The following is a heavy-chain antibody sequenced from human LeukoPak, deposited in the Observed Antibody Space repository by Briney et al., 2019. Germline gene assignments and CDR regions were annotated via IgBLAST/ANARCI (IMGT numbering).Heavy chain of an antibody. J-gene: IGHJ6*02. CDR2: INPNSGGT. V-gene: IGHV1-2*02. Sequence: GASVKVSCKASGYTLTGYFMHWVRQAPGQGLEWMGWINPNSGGTNYAQQFQGRVTMTRDTSIRTAYMDLTRLTSDDTDVYYCARDLAYYYCGMDVWGQGTTVTVSS. CDR1: GYTLTGYF. CDR3: ARDLAYYYCGMDV.